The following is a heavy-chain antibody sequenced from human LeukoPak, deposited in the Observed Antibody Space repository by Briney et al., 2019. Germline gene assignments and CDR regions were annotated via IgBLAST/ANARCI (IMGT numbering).Heavy chain of an antibody. CDR2: IYYSGST. CDR3: ARQTRLRYFDWSPPYYFDY. J-gene: IGHJ4*02. CDR1: GGSISSSSYY. Sequence: SETLSLTCTVSGGSISSSSYYWGWIRQPPGKGLEWIGSIYYSGSTYYNPSLKSRVTISVDTSKNQFSLKLSSVTAADTAVYYCARQTRLRYFDWSPPYYFDYWGQGTLVTVSS. D-gene: IGHD3-9*01. V-gene: IGHV4-39*01.